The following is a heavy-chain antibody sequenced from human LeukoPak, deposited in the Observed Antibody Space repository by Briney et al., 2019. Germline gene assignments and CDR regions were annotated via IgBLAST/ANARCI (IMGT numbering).Heavy chain of an antibody. V-gene: IGHV3-23*01. D-gene: IGHD1-26*01. Sequence: GGSLRLSCAASGFTFSNYAMSGVRQAPGKGLEWVSTISDSGDTTYYADSVQGRFTISRDNSKNTLYLQMNSLGAEDTAVYYCAKGRHTSSGMFDYWGQGTLVTVSS. CDR2: ISDSGDTT. J-gene: IGHJ4*02. CDR1: GFTFSNYA. CDR3: AKGRHTSSGMFDY.